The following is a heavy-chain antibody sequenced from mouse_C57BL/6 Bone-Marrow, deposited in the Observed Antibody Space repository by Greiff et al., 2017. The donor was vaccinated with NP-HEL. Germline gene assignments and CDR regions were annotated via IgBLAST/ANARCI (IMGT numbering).Heavy chain of an antibody. J-gene: IGHJ2*01. CDR2: IDPANGDT. V-gene: IGHV14-4*01. CDR3: SSTTVWDY. CDR1: GFNIKDDY. Sequence: VQLQQSGAELVRPGASVKLSCTASGFNIKDDYMHWVKQRPEQGLEWIGWIDPANGDTEYASKFQGKATITADTSSNTSYLQLSSLTSEDTAVYYCSSTTVWDYWGQGTTLTVSS. D-gene: IGHD1-1*01.